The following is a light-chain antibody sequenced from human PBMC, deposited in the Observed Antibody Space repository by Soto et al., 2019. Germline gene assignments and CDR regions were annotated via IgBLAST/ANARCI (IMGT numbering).Light chain of an antibody. CDR3: QQSYSTLPIT. J-gene: IGKJ5*01. CDR1: QGITSY. CDR2: AAS. V-gene: IGKV1-39*01. Sequence: IQLTQSPSSLSASVGDSVTITCRASQGITSYLAWYQQKPGKAPTLLIYAASTLQSGVPSRFSGSGSGTDFTLTISNLQPEDFATYYCQQSYSTLPITFGQGTRLEIK.